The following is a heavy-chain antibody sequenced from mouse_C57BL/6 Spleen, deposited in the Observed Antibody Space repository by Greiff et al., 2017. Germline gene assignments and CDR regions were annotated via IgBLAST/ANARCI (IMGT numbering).Heavy chain of an antibody. Sequence: EVKLMESGGGLVQPGGSLSLSCAASGFTFTDYYMSWVRQPPGKALEWLGFIRNKANGYTTEYSASVKGRFTISRDNSQSILYLQMNALRAEDSATYSCAQYDYDEGTLFAYWGQGTLVTVSA. CDR1: GFTFTDYY. CDR3: AQYDYDEGTLFAY. V-gene: IGHV7-3*01. J-gene: IGHJ3*01. CDR2: IRNKANGYTT. D-gene: IGHD2-4*01.